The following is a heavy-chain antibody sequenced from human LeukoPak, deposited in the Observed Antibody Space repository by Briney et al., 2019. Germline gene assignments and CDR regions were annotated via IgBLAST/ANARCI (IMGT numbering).Heavy chain of an antibody. Sequence: TASETLSLTCNDSGGSISSSGYYWGWIRLPPGKGLEWIGSIHNSGSTYYNPSLKSRVTISVDTSNNQFSLKLSFVTAADTAVYYCARHKIAPTSWFDPWGQGTLVTVSS. V-gene: IGHV4-39*01. J-gene: IGHJ5*02. D-gene: IGHD6-13*01. CDR2: IHNSGST. CDR1: GGSISSSGYY. CDR3: ARHKIAPTSWFDP.